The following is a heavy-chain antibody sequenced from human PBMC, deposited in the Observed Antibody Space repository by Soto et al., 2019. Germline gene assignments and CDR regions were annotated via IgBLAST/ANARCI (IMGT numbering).Heavy chain of an antibody. CDR3: ARDPRYSSGWYYFDY. CDR1: GFTFSSYA. CDR2: ISYDGSNK. D-gene: IGHD6-19*01. J-gene: IGHJ4*02. V-gene: IGHV3-30-3*01. Sequence: QVQLVESGGGVVQPGRSLRLSCAASGFTFSSYAMHWVRQAPGKVLEWVAVISYDGSNKYYADSVKGRFTISRDNSKNTLYLQMNSLRAEDTAVYYCARDPRYSSGWYYFDYWGQGTLVTVSS.